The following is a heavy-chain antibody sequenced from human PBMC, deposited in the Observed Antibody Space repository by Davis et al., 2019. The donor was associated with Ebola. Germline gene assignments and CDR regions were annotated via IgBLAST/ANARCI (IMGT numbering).Heavy chain of an antibody. V-gene: IGHV3-23*01. CDR1: GFTFSSYA. CDR2: ISGSGGST. Sequence: GESLKISCAASGFTFSSYAMSWVRQAPGKGLEWVSAISGSGGSTYYADSVKGRFTISRDNSKNTLYLQMNSLRAEDTAVYYCAKVGLGTADTSDYWGQGTLVTVSS. D-gene: IGHD5-18*01. J-gene: IGHJ4*02. CDR3: AKVGLGTADTSDY.